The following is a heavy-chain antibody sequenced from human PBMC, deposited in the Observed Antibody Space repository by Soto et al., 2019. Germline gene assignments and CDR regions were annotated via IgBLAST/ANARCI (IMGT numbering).Heavy chain of an antibody. CDR1: GFTISNYA. V-gene: IGHV3-23*01. CDR2: LSGSGDNT. Sequence: EVQLLESGGGLVQPGGSLRLSCAASGFTISNYAMGWVRQAPGKGLEWVSSLSGSGDNTYYADSVKGRVTISRDNSRDNSKNTVYVQINSLRAEDTSVYYCTRSRGWYTFDYWGQGTLVTVSS. D-gene: IGHD6-19*01. J-gene: IGHJ4*02. CDR3: TRSRGWYTFDY.